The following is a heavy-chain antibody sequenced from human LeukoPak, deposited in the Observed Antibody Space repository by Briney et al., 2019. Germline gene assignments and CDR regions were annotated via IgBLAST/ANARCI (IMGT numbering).Heavy chain of an antibody. Sequence: PGGPLRLSCAASGFTFSSYAISWVRQAPGKGLEWVSAISGSGGSTYYADSVKGRFTISRDNSKNTLYLQMNSLRAEDTAVYYCAKDYSRRRPYDAFDIWGQGTMVTVSS. CDR3: AKDYSRRRPYDAFDI. V-gene: IGHV3-23*01. J-gene: IGHJ3*02. CDR2: ISGSGGST. D-gene: IGHD2-21*01. CDR1: GFTFSSYA.